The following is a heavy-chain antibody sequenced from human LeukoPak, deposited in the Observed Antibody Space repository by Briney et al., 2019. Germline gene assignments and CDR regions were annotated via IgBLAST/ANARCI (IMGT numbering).Heavy chain of an antibody. Sequence: GASVKVSCKASGYTFTSYGISWVRQAPGQGLEWMGWISAYNGNTNYAQKLQGRVTMTTDTSTSTAYMELRSLRSDDTAVYYCARDPGYNSPKRNHFDYWGQGTLVTVSS. D-gene: IGHD1-20*01. CDR2: ISAYNGNT. CDR3: ARDPGYNSPKRNHFDY. CDR1: GYTFTSYG. V-gene: IGHV1-18*01. J-gene: IGHJ4*02.